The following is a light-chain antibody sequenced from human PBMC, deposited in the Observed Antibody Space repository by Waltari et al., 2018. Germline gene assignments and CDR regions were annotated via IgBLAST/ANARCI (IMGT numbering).Light chain of an antibody. CDR3: QQYNISPLT. Sequence: DIQMTQSPSTLSASVGDRVTITCRASQSISSWLAWYQQKPGKAPKLLIYKSSSLESGVPSRFSGSGSGTEFTLTISSQQPDDFATYYCQQYNISPLTFGGGTEVEIK. J-gene: IGKJ4*01. V-gene: IGKV1-5*03. CDR2: KSS. CDR1: QSISSW.